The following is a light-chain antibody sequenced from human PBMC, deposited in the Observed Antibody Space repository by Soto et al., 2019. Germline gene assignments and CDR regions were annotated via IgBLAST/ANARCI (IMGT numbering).Light chain of an antibody. V-gene: IGKV1-8*01. Sequence: AIRMTQSPSSFSASTGDRVTITCRASQGISSYLAWYQQKPGKAPKLLIYAASTLQSGVPSRFSGSGSGTEFTLTISGLQPDDFATYYCQQYKSYPWTFGQGTKVDIK. CDR2: AAS. J-gene: IGKJ1*01. CDR1: QGISSY. CDR3: QQYKSYPWT.